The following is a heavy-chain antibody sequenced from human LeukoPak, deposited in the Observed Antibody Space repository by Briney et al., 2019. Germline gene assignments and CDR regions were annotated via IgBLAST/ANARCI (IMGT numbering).Heavy chain of an antibody. D-gene: IGHD3-22*01. CDR1: GFTFSTYW. CDR3: AKSDYYDSSGHPSSFEY. V-gene: IGHV3-7*01. CDR2: IKQDGSDK. Sequence: PGGSLRLSCAASGFTFSTYWMSWVRQAPGKGLEWVANIKQDGSDKYYVDSVKGRFTISRDKAKNSLYLEMHSLRAEDTAVYYCAKSDYYDSSGHPSSFEYWGQGTLVTVSS. J-gene: IGHJ4*02.